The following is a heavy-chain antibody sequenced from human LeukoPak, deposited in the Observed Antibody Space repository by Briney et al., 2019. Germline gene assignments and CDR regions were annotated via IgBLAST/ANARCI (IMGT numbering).Heavy chain of an antibody. Sequence: GGSLRLSCAASGFTFSSYAMSWVRQAPGKGLEWVSYISSSGSSIYYADSVKDRFTISRDNAKNSLYLQMNSLRAEDTAVYYCARKYCSSTSCLFDCWGQGTLVTVSS. D-gene: IGHD2-2*01. V-gene: IGHV3-48*03. CDR1: GFTFSSYA. CDR2: ISSSGSSI. J-gene: IGHJ4*02. CDR3: ARKYCSSTSCLFDC.